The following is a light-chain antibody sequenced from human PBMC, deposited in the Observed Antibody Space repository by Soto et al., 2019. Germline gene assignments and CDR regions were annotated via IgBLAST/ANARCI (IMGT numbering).Light chain of an antibody. CDR2: QTN. Sequence: EIVLTQSPATLSSFPGDRVTLSCRASQYINTRLAWYQHRPGQAHRLLIYQTNIRAAGIQARFSASGTGTDFTLTISDVQPEDFAVYYCNQRQSWPRTFGQGTKVDIK. J-gene: IGKJ1*01. CDR1: QYINTR. V-gene: IGKV3-11*01. CDR3: NQRQSWPRT.